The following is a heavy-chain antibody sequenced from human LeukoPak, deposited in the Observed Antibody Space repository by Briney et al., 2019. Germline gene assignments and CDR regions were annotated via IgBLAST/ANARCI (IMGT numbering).Heavy chain of an antibody. J-gene: IGHJ4*02. CDR1: GFTFSSYS. V-gene: IGHV3-48*01. Sequence: GGSLRLSCAASGFTFSSYSMNWVRQAPGKGLEWVSYISSSSSTIYYADSVKGRFTISSDNAKNSLYLQMNSLRAEDTAVYYCARESRRYCSSTSCYSVYWGQGTLVTVSS. CDR3: ARESRRYCSSTSCYSVY. D-gene: IGHD2-2*01. CDR2: ISSSSSTI.